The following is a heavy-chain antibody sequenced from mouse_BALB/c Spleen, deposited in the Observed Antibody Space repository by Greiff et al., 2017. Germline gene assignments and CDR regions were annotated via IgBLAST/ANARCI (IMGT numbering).Heavy chain of an antibody. CDR3: ARWRYDGAIYAMDY. J-gene: IGHJ4*01. CDR2: IYPSDSYT. D-gene: IGHD2-14*01. Sequence: QVQLQQPGAELVRPGASVKLSCKASGYTFTSYWINWVKQRPGQGLEWIGNIYPSDSYTNYNQKFKDKATLTVDKSSSTAYMQLSSPTSEDSAVYFCARWRYDGAIYAMDYWGQGTSVTVSS. CDR1: GYTFTSYW. V-gene: IGHV1-69*02.